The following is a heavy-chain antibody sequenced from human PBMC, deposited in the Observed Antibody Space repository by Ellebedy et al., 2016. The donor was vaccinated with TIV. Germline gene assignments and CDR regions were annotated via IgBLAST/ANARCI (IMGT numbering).Heavy chain of an antibody. D-gene: IGHD6-19*01. V-gene: IGHV4-31*03. CDR1: GGSISSLFY. J-gene: IGHJ4*02. CDR3: ARVPFGHIALADDF. CDR2: INYSGDT. Sequence: SETLSLXXTVSGGSISSLFYWSWIRQHPGQGLEWIGYINYSGDTDFNPSLKSRVTMSVDTSRKLFSLKLKSVTVADTAVYYCARVPFGHIALADDFWGQGILVTVSS.